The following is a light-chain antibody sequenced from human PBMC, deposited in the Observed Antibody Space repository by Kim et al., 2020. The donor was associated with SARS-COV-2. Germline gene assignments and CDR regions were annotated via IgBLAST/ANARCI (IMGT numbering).Light chain of an antibody. V-gene: IGKV3-11*01. CDR2: DAS. CDR3: QQRANWPLT. CDR1: QSVSNY. Sequence: EIVLTQSPAILSLSPGERATLFCRASQSVSNYLAWYQRKPGQAPRLLIYDASNRATGIPARFSGSGSGTDFTLTISSLEPEDFAVYYCQQRANWPLTFGGGTKVDIK. J-gene: IGKJ4*01.